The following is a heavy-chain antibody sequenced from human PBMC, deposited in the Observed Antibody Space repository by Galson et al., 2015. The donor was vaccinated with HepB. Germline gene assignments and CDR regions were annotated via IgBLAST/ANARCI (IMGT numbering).Heavy chain of an antibody. CDR1: GFSFDDYT. CDR2: FSWDGNT. V-gene: IGHV3-43*01. J-gene: IGHJ3*02. CDR3: AKDIGYGDYEDAFDI. Sequence: SLRLSCAASGFSFDDYTMHWVRQAPGKGLEWISLFSWDGNTYYADSVKGRFTISRDNSKNSLYLQMSSLRTEDTALYYCAKDIGYGDYEDAFDIWGRGNPGHRLL. D-gene: IGHD4-17*01.